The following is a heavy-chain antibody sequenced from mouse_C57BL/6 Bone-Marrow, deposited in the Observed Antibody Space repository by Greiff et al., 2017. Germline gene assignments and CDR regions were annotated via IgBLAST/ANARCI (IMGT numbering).Heavy chain of an antibody. CDR1: GFTITDDD. Sequence: EVQLQQSGAELVRPGASVTLSCTASGFTITDDDMHWVKQRPVQGLEWIGWIDPETGGTAYAPKFQGKAILTADKSSNTAYLQLRSLTSEDTAVYYCTSSTYDGLAYWGQGTLVTVSA. CDR2: IDPETGGT. J-gene: IGHJ3*01. V-gene: IGHV14-4*01. CDR3: TSSTYDGLAY. D-gene: IGHD5-1*01.